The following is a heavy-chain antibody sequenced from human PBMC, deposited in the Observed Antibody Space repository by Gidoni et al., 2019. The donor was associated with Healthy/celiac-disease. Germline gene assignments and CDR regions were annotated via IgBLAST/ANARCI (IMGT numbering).Heavy chain of an antibody. Sequence: QVQLVESGGGVVQPGRSLRLSCAASGFPFSSYAMHWFRQAPGKGLEWVAVISYDGSNKYYADSVKGRFTISRDNSKNTLYLQMNSLRAEDTAVYYCAREYIVGATTHWGQGTLVTVSS. V-gene: IGHV3-30-3*01. CDR2: ISYDGSNK. CDR1: GFPFSSYA. J-gene: IGHJ4*02. CDR3: AREYIVGATTH. D-gene: IGHD1-26*01.